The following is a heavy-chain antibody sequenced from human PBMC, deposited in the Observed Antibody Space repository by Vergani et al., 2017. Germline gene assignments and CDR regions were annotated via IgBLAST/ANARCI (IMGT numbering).Heavy chain of an antibody. CDR2: ISGSGGST. J-gene: IGHJ6*02. CDR3: AKANPRKRGYDYLYYYHAVDA. CDR1: GFTFNHYA. D-gene: IGHD5-12*01. V-gene: IGHV3-23*01. Sequence: EVQLLESGGALVQPGGSLRLSCAASGFTFNHYAMNWVRQAPGQGLEWVSGISGSGGSTYYAGSVKGRFTISRDSSKNTLYLQMNSLSAGDTAVYYCAKANPRKRGYDYLYYYHAVDAWGQGTTVTVSS.